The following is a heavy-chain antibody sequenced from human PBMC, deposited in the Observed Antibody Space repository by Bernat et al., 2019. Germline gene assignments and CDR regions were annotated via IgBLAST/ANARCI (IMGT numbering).Heavy chain of an antibody. CDR3: SSKLGPVHWYFDL. CDR1: GDSISSSGYY. J-gene: IGHJ2*01. CDR2: IYYSGST. Sequence: QLQLQESGPGLVKPSETLSLACTVSGDSISSSGYYWGWIRQPPGKGLEWIGSIYYSGSTHYNPSLKSRVTIYADKSKNQLSLRLSAVTAADTAIYYCSSKLGPVHWYFDLWGRGTLVTVSS. D-gene: IGHD7-27*01. V-gene: IGHV4-39*01.